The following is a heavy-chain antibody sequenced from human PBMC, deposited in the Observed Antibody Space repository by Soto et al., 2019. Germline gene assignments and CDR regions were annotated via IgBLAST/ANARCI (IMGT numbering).Heavy chain of an antibody. CDR2: ISSSGSTV. V-gene: IGHV3-48*03. Sequence: GGSLRLSCVASGFTFSPSEMSWVRLAPGKGLEWVSYISSSGSTVYHADSVEGRLTIYRDNAKNSLFLQMNSLRAEDTALYYRASEGSYDTMDYWGLGTLVTVSS. CDR1: GFTFSPSE. CDR3: ASEGSYDTMDY. D-gene: IGHD3-22*01. J-gene: IGHJ4*02.